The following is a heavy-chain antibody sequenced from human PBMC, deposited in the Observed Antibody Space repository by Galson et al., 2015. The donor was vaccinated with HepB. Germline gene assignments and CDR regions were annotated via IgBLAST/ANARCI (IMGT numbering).Heavy chain of an antibody. CDR2: IWYDGSNK. J-gene: IGHJ4*02. Sequence: SLRLSCAASGFTFSSYGMHWVRQAPGEGLEWVAVIWYDGSNKYYADSVKGRFTISRDNSKNTLYLQMNSLRAEDTAVYYCARDPTMVRGVITYFDYWGQGTLVTVSS. CDR3: ARDPTMVRGVITYFDY. CDR1: GFTFSSYG. D-gene: IGHD3-10*01. V-gene: IGHV3-33*01.